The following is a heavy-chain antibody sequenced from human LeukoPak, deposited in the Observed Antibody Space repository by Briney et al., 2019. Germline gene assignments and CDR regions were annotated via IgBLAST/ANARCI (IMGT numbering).Heavy chain of an antibody. CDR1: GGSISSYY. D-gene: IGHD6-13*01. Sequence: PSETLSLTCTVSGGSISSYYWSWIRQPPGKGLEWIGYIYTSGSTNYNPSLKSRVTISVDTSKNQFSLKLSSVTAADTAVYYCARLKRSCYNCIAASSGVFDYWGQGTLVTVSS. CDR3: ARLKRSCYNCIAASSGVFDY. J-gene: IGHJ4*02. CDR2: IYTSGST. V-gene: IGHV4-4*09.